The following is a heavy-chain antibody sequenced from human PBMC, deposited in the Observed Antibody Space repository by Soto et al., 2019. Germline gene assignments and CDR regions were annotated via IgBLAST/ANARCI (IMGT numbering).Heavy chain of an antibody. CDR2: IKSDGSDT. J-gene: IGHJ2*01. V-gene: IGHV3-74*01. Sequence: EVQLVESGGGLVQPGGSLRISCAASGFTFSSYWMHWVRQAPGKGLVWVSRIKSDGSDTSYADSVKGRFTISSDNAKNTLYLQVNSLRAEDTAVYYCAREGDAGYWYFDRWGRGTLVTVSS. D-gene: IGHD3-10*01. CDR3: AREGDAGYWYFDR. CDR1: GFTFSSYW.